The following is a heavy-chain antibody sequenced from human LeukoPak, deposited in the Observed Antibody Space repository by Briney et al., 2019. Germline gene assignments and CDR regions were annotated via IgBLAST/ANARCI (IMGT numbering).Heavy chain of an antibody. J-gene: IGHJ4*02. V-gene: IGHV4-30-2*02. CDR2: IYHSGSGST. D-gene: IGHD5-12*01. CDR1: GGSISSGGHS. CDR3: ARYSLPPRNFDY. Sequence: SQTLSLTCTVSGGSISSGGHSWSWIRQPPGKGPEWIGYIYHSGSGSTYYNPSLKSRVTMSVDTSKNQFSLKLSSVTAADTAVYYCARYSLPPRNFDYWGQGTLVTVSS.